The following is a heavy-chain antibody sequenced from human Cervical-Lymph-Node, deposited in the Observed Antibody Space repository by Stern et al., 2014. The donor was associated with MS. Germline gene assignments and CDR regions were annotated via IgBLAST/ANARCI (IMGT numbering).Heavy chain of an antibody. CDR1: GASITSYY. CDR3: ARATDL. J-gene: IGHJ5*02. V-gene: IGHV4-59*01. CDR2: IYYRGNT. Sequence: VQLVESGPGLLRPSETLSLTCTVSGASITSYYWSWIRQPPGKGLEWIGYIYYRGNTNDNASLKGRVAISIGTSKTQFSLRLSSVTAADTAVYYCARATDLWGQGTLVTVSS.